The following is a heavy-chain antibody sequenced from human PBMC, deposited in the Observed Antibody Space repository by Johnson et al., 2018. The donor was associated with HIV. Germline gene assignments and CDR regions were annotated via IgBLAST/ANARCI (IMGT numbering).Heavy chain of an antibody. J-gene: IGHJ3*01. CDR1: GFTFSSYA. D-gene: IGHD6-19*01. Sequence: VQLVESGGGLVRPAGSLRLSCAASGFTFSSYAMHWVRQAPGKGLEWVARIYSDGSDTAYADSVKGRFTISRDNAKKTLYLQMNSLRAEDTAVYYCARKQWLEIPSDAFDVWGQGTMVTVSS. CDR2: IYSDGSDT. CDR3: ARKQWLEIPSDAFDV. V-gene: IGHV3-74*03.